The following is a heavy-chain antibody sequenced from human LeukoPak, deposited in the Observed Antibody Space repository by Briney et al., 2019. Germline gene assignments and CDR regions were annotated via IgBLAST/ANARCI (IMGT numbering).Heavy chain of an antibody. J-gene: IGHJ4*02. Sequence: ASVKVSCKASGYTFTGYYMHWVRQAPGQGLEWMGWISTNTGNPTYAQGFTGRFVFSLDTSVSTAYLQISSLQAEDTAVYYCARSNNDGDYLGVGFDYWGQGTLVTVSS. CDR2: ISTNTGNP. D-gene: IGHD4-17*01. CDR3: ARSNNDGDYLGVGFDY. V-gene: IGHV7-4-1*02. CDR1: GYTFTGYY.